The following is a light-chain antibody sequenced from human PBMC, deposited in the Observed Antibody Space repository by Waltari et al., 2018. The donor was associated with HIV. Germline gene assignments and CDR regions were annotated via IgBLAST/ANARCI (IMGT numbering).Light chain of an antibody. J-gene: IGLJ2*01. CDR2: SNN. CDR3: ATWDDSLNAYVV. Sequence: QSVVTQPPSASGTPGQRVTISCSGSSSNIGSNTVNWYQQLPGTAPKLPIYSNNHRPSGVHDRFSGAKSGTSASLAISGLQSEDEADYYCATWDDSLNAYVVFGGGTKLTVL. V-gene: IGLV1-44*01. CDR1: SSNIGSNT.